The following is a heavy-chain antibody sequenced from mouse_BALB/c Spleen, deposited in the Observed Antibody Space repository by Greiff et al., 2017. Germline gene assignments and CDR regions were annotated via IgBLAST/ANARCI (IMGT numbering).Heavy chain of an antibody. D-gene: IGHD2-10*02. V-gene: IGHV5-12-2*01. CDR2: ISNGGGST. CDR3: ARQGMVYDLFAY. CDR1: GFTFSSYT. Sequence: DVKLVESGGGLVQPGGSLKLSCAASGFTFSSYTMSWVRQTPEKRLEWVAYISNGGGSTYYPDTVKGRFTISRDNAKNTLYLQMSSLKSEDTAMYYCARQGMVYDLFAYWGQGTLVTVSA. J-gene: IGHJ3*01.